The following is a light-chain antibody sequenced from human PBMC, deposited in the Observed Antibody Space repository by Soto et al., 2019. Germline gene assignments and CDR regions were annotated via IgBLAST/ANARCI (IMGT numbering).Light chain of an antibody. J-gene: IGLJ1*01. CDR3: CSYVGATTYV. CDR1: SSTVGGFNV. CDR2: EGI. V-gene: IGLV2-23*01. Sequence: QSVLTQPASVSGSPGQSITISCTGTSSTVGGFNVVSWYQQHPGKVPKVIIYEGIKRPSGVSNRFSGSNSGSTASLTISGLQAADEADYYCCSYVGATTYVFGTGTKVTVL.